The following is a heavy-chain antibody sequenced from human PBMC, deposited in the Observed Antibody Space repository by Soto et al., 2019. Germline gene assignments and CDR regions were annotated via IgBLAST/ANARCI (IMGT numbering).Heavy chain of an antibody. V-gene: IGHV4-38-2*02. Sequence: SATRSLTCAFSGYSISMGYDWVLIRQPPGKGLEWIGSIYHSGSTYYNPSLKSRVTISVDTSKNQFSLKLSSVTASDTAVYYCARDLYYYDSSGYHWEAPFDYWGQGTLVTVSS. CDR1: GYSISMGYD. J-gene: IGHJ4*02. CDR3: ARDLYYYDSSGYHWEAPFDY. D-gene: IGHD3-22*01. CDR2: IYHSGST.